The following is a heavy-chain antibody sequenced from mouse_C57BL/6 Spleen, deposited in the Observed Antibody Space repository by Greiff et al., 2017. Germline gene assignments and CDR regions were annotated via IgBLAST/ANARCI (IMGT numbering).Heavy chain of an antibody. CDR3: ARGGALRGYYAMDY. J-gene: IGHJ4*01. CDR2: IDPSDSET. Sequence: QVQLQQPGAELVRPGSSVKLSCKASGYTFTSYWMHWVKQRPIQGLEWIGNIDPSDSETHYNQKFKDKATLTVDKSSSTAYMQLSSLTSEDSAVYYCARGGALRGYYAMDYWGQGTSVTVSA. CDR1: GYTFTSYW. V-gene: IGHV1-52*01. D-gene: IGHD1-1*01.